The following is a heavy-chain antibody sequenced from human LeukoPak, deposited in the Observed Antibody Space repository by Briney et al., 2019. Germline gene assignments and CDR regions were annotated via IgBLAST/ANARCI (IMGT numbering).Heavy chain of an antibody. CDR1: GGTFSSYA. CDR2: IIPIFGTA. V-gene: IGHV1-69*13. J-gene: IGHJ4*02. Sequence: SVKVSCKASGGTFSSYAISSVRQAPGRGLEWMGGIIPIFGTANYAQKFQGRVTITADESTSTAYMELSSLRSEDTAVYYCARDWSHCSSTSCYMKGVFHYWGQGTLVTVSS. CDR3: ARDWSHCSSTSCYMKGVFHY. D-gene: IGHD2-2*01.